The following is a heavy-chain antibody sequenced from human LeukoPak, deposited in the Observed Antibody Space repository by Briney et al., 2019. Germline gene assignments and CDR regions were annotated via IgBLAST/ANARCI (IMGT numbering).Heavy chain of an antibody. D-gene: IGHD2-2*01. V-gene: IGHV1-69*13. CDR2: IIPIFGTA. J-gene: IGHJ3*02. Sequence: GASVKVSCKASGGTFSSYAISWVRQAPGQGLEWMGGIIPIFGTANYAQKFQGRVTITADESTSTAYMELSSLRSEDTAVYYCARWVIIGYCSSTSCYYDAFDIWGQGTMVTVSS. CDR3: ARWVIIGYCSSTSCYYDAFDI. CDR1: GGTFSSYA.